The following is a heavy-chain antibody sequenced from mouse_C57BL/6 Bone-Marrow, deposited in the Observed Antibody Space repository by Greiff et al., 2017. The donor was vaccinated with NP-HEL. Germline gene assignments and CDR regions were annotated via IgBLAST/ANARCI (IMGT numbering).Heavy chain of an antibody. CDR1: GYTFTNYW. CDR2: IYPGGGYT. V-gene: IGHV1-63*01. D-gene: IGHD2-3*01. CDR3: ARGGDGYSYYAMDY. Sequence: QVQLQQSGAELVRPGTSVKMSCKASGYTFTNYWIGWAKQRPGHGLEWIGDIYPGGGYTNYNEKFKGKATLTADKSSSTAYMQFSSLTSEDSAIYYGARGGDGYSYYAMDYWGQGTSVTVSS. J-gene: IGHJ4*01.